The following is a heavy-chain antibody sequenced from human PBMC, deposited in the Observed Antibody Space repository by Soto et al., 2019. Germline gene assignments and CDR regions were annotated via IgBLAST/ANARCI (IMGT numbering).Heavy chain of an antibody. D-gene: IGHD3-16*01. CDR3: ATTKTLVPDAFDI. CDR2: IYYSGST. CDR1: GGSISSGGYY. J-gene: IGHJ3*02. V-gene: IGHV4-31*03. Sequence: SETLSLTCTVSGGSISSGGYYWSWIRQHPGKGLEWIGYIYYSGSTYYNPSLKSRVTISVDTSKNQFSLKLSSVTAAGTAVYYCATTKTLVPDAFDIWGQGTMVTVSS.